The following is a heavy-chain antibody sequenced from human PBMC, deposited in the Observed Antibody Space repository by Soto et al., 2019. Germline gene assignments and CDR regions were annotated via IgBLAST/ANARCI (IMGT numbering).Heavy chain of an antibody. V-gene: IGHV1-18*01. CDR1: GYTFTSYG. CDR3: ARDRGSYALDY. D-gene: IGHD1-26*01. J-gene: IGHJ4*02. CDR2: ISANNGNT. Sequence: QVQLVQSGAEVKKPGASVKVSCKASGYTFTSYGISWVRQAPGQGLEWMGWISANNGNTNYAQKLQGRVTMTTDTSTSKAYMGLRSLRSDDTAVYYCARDRGSYALDYWGQGTLVTVSS.